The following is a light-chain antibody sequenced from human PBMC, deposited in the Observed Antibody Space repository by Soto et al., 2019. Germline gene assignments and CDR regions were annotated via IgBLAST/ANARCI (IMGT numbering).Light chain of an antibody. V-gene: IGKV3-20*01. CDR2: GGS. CDR1: QTMSSNY. CDR3: QQYGRSIPIT. J-gene: IGKJ5*01. Sequence: EIVLTQSPGTLSLSPGERATLSCRASQTMSSNYLAWYQQRPGQPPRLLIYGGSSRATGIPDRFSGSGSGTDFTLTISRLEPEDFAVYYCQQYGRSIPITFGQGTRLEIK.